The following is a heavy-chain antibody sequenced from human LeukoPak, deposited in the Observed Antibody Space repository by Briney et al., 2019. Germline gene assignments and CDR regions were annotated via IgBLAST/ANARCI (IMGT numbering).Heavy chain of an antibody. CDR1: GGTFSSYA. Sequence: ASVKVSCKASGGTFSSYAISWVRQAPGQGLEWMGGIIPIFGTANCAQKFQGRVTITADESTSTAYMELSSLRSEDTAVYYCARDVGYSSGWYFDYWGQGTLVTVSS. V-gene: IGHV1-69*13. CDR3: ARDVGYSSGWYFDY. D-gene: IGHD6-19*01. J-gene: IGHJ4*02. CDR2: IIPIFGTA.